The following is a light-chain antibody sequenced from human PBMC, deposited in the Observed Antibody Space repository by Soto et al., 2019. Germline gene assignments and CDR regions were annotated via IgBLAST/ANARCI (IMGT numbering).Light chain of an antibody. J-gene: IGKJ1*01. CDR2: GAS. V-gene: IGKV3-15*01. CDR1: RNINSN. Sequence: EIVMTQSPATLSVSPGERATLSCRASRNINSNLAWYQQRPGQAPRLLIHGASSRATGIPARFSGSGFGTEFTLTISSLQSEDFAVYYCQQYNNRPPWTFGQGTKVEIK. CDR3: QQYNNRPPWT.